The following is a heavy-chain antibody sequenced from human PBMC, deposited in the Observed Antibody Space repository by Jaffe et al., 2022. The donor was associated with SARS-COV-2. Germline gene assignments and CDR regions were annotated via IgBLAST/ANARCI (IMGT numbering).Heavy chain of an antibody. J-gene: IGHJ4*02. CDR3: ARAEDGDSHYFDY. CDR2: IYYSGST. D-gene: IGHD2-15*01. CDR1: GGSISSYY. Sequence: QVQLQESGPGLVKPSETLSLTCTVSGGSISSYYWSWIRQPPGKGLEWIGYIYYSGSTNYNPSLKSRVTISVDTSKNQFSLKLSSVTAADTAVYYCARAEDGDSHYFDYWGQGTLVTVSS. V-gene: IGHV4-59*01.